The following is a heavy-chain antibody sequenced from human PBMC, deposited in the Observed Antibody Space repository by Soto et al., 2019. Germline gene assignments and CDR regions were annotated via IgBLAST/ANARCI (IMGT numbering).Heavy chain of an antibody. Sequence: QVQLVQSEIEVKKPGASVKVSCKASGYTFTSYGITWVRQAPGQGLEWMGWISAYNGNTGYAPKFQGRVTMTTDTSTSTAYMELRSLRSDDTAVYYGAREQVGACVYWGQGTLVTVSS. J-gene: IGHJ4*02. CDR2: ISAYNGNT. D-gene: IGHD1-26*01. V-gene: IGHV1-18*01. CDR3: AREQVGACVY. CDR1: GYTFTSYG.